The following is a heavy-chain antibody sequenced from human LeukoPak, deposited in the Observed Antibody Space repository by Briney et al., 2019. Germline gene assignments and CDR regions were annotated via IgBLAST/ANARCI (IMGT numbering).Heavy chain of an antibody. CDR1: GYTFTGYY. Sequence: ASVKVSCKASGYTFTGYYMHWVRQAPGQGLEWMGWINPNSGGTNYAQKFQGRVTMTRDTSISTAYMELSRLRSDDTAVYYCVRRAYCSSTSCYDGMDVWGQGTTVTVSS. J-gene: IGHJ6*02. CDR2: INPNSGGT. V-gene: IGHV1-2*02. CDR3: VRRAYCSSTSCYDGMDV. D-gene: IGHD2-2*01.